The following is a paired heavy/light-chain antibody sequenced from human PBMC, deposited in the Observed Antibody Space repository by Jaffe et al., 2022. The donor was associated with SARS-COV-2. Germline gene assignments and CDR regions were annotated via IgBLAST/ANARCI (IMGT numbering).Heavy chain of an antibody. D-gene: IGHD2-21*01. Sequence: EVQLVESGGGLVQPGGSLRLSCEASGFTFNNYAMNWVRQAPGKGLQWVSTISDNGGVTFYADSVKGRFTMSRDNSQNTVYLQMKNLRVDDTAVYYCAKALWRTAQGAFDIWGQGTMVTVSS. CDR2: ISDNGGVT. CDR1: GFTFNNYA. J-gene: IGHJ3*02. V-gene: IGHV3-23*04. CDR3: AKALWRTAQGAFDI.
Light chain of an antibody. CDR3: QQLSTYPHT. V-gene: IGKV1-9*01. J-gene: IGKJ2*01. CDR1: QGISSY. Sequence: DIQLTQSPSFLSASVGDRVTITCRASQGISSYLAWYQQKPGKAPNLLIYVTSTLQSGVPSRFSGSGSGTEFTLTISSLQPDDFATYYCQQLSTYPHTFGQGTTLDSK. CDR2: VTS.